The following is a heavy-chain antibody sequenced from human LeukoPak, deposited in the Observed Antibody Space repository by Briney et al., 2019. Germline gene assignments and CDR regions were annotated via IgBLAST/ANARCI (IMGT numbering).Heavy chain of an antibody. V-gene: IGHV1-18*01. J-gene: IGHJ5*02. CDR2: ISTYKSHT. CDR3: VRDGEGVAISVNYWFDP. D-gene: IGHD3-10*01. CDR1: GYTFSDYTITNYG. Sequence: ASVKVSCKASGYTFSDYTITNYGISWVRQAPGQGLEWMGWISTYKSHTNYAQKFQGRVTMTRDISISTAYMELRGLRSEDTAIYYCVRDGEGVAISVNYWFDPWGQGTLVTVSS.